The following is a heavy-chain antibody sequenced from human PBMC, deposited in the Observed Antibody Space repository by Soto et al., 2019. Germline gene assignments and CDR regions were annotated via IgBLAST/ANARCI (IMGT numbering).Heavy chain of an antibody. CDR2: VTSSPSSM. CDR3: AREADFASSGYVLDY. Sequence: GGSLRLSCSASGFTFSGFSMNWVRQAPGKGLEWVSSVTSSPSSMFYADSVKGRFTISRDDAKDSLFLQMNSLRADDTAVYYCAREADFASSGYVLDYWGLGTLVTVSS. J-gene: IGHJ4*02. V-gene: IGHV3-21*01. D-gene: IGHD3-22*01. CDR1: GFTFSGFS.